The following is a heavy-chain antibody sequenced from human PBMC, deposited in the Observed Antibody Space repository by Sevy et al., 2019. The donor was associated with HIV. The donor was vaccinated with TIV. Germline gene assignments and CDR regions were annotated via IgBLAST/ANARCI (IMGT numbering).Heavy chain of an antibody. D-gene: IGHD4-17*01. J-gene: IGHJ6*02. V-gene: IGHV3-73*01. CDR2: IRSKANSYAT. Sequence: GGSLRLSCAASGFTFSGSAMHWVRQASGKGLEWVCRIRSKANSYATAYAASVKGRFTISRDDSKNTAYLQMNSLKTEDTAVYYCTRHLEGSDDLDLDYGDYYGMDVWGQGTTVTVSS. CDR1: GFTFSGSA. CDR3: TRHLEGSDDLDLDYGDYYGMDV.